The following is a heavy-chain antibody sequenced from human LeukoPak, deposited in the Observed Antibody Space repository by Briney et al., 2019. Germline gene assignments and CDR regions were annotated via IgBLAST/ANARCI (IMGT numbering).Heavy chain of an antibody. Sequence: PGGSLRLSCAASGFTFSSYAMSWVRQAPGKGLEWVSAISGRGGSTYYADSVKGRFTISRDNSKNTLYLQMNSLRAEDTAVYYCAGGDTAMATYYFDYWGQGTLVTVSS. D-gene: IGHD5-18*01. CDR3: AGGDTAMATYYFDY. J-gene: IGHJ4*02. V-gene: IGHV3-23*01. CDR2: ISGRGGST. CDR1: GFTFSSYA.